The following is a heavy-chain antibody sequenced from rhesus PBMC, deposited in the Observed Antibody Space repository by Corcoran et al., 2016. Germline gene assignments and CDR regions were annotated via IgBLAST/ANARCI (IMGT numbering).Heavy chain of an antibody. Sequence: QVQLQESGPGLVKPSEPLSLTCAVSGYSISSGYGWSWTRQPPGEGLEWIGYIGGSSGSTNYNPSLKSRVTISKDTSKNQFSLKLSSVTAADTAVYYCARELATSNYYGLDSWGQGVVVTVSS. CDR2: IGGSSGST. D-gene: IGHD4-29*01. CDR3: ARELATSNYYGLDS. J-gene: IGHJ6*01. CDR1: GYSISSGYG. V-gene: IGHV4-127*01.